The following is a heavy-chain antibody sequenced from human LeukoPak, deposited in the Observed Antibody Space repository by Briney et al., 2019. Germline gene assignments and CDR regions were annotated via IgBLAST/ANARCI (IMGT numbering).Heavy chain of an antibody. V-gene: IGHV4-59*01. Sequence: TPSETLSLTCTVSGGSISSYYWSWIRQPPGKGLEWIGYIYYSGSTNYNPSLKSRVTISVDTSKNQFSLKLSSVTAADTAVYYCARPSSGRYFDYWGQGTLVTVSS. D-gene: IGHD6-19*01. CDR1: GGSISSYY. J-gene: IGHJ4*02. CDR3: ARPSSGRYFDY. CDR2: IYYSGST.